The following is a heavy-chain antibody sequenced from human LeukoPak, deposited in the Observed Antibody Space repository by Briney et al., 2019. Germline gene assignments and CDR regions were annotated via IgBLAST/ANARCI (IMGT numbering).Heavy chain of an antibody. Sequence: GESLKISCKSSGYRFSNFWIAWVRQMPGKGLEWMGIIYPGDSDTRYSPSFQGQVTISADKSISTAYLQWSSLKASDTAMYYCARQGYDSSGYYYDAFDIWGQGTMVTVSS. J-gene: IGHJ3*02. CDR1: GYRFSNFW. D-gene: IGHD3-22*01. V-gene: IGHV5-51*01. CDR3: ARQGYDSSGYYYDAFDI. CDR2: IYPGDSDT.